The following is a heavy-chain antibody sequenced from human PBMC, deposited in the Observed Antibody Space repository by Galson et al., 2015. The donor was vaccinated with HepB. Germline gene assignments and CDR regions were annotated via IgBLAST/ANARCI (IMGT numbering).Heavy chain of an antibody. CDR1: GYTFTSYG. CDR3: ARARYPARYGSSTGCYAY. V-gene: IGHV1-18*01. D-gene: IGHD2-2*01. Sequence: SVKVSCKASGYTFTSYGISWVRQAPGQGLEWMGWISAYNGNTNYAQKLQGRVTMTTDTSTSTAYMELRSLRSDDTAVYYCARARYPARYGSSTGCYAYWGQGTLVTVSS. CDR2: ISAYNGNT. J-gene: IGHJ4*02.